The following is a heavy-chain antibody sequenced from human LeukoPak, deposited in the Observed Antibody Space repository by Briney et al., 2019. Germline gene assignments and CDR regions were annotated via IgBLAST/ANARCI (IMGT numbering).Heavy chain of an antibody. Sequence: ASVKVSCKASGYTFTSYGISWVRQAPGQGLEWMGWISAYNGNTNYAQKLQGRDTMTTDTSTSTAYMELRSLRSEDTAVYYCARENVVVVPAAPPSYYGMDVWGQGTTVTVSS. V-gene: IGHV1-18*01. CDR3: ARENVVVVPAAPPSYYGMDV. CDR1: GYTFTSYG. D-gene: IGHD2-2*01. CDR2: ISAYNGNT. J-gene: IGHJ6*02.